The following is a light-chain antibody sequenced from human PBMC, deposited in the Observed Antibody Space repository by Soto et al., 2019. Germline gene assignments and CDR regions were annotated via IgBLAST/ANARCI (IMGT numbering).Light chain of an antibody. CDR2: EVS. Sequence: QSALTQPASVCGSPAQSITISCSGTSSDVGGYNYVSWYQQHPGKAPKLMIYEVSNRPSGVSNRFSGSKSGNTASLTISGLQAEDEADYYCSSYTSSSTPVVFGGGTKLTVL. V-gene: IGLV2-14*01. CDR3: SSYTSSSTPVV. CDR1: SSDVGGYNY. J-gene: IGLJ2*01.